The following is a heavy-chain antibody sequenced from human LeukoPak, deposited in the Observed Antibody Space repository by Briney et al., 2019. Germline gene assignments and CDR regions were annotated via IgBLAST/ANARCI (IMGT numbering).Heavy chain of an antibody. CDR1: GGSISSYN. CDR3: AREYSSSSGRRAFDV. Sequence: SESLTLTCTASGGSISSYNWSWIRQPPGKGLEWVGSINYSGTTNYYPSLKSRVTISGDTSKNQFSLKLSSVTAADTAVYYCAREYSSSSGRRAFDVWGQGTMVTVSS. D-gene: IGHD6-6*01. J-gene: IGHJ3*01. V-gene: IGHV4-59*08. CDR2: INYSGTT.